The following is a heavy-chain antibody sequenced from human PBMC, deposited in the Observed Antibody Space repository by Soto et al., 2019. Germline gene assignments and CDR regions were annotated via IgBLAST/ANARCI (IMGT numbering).Heavy chain of an antibody. CDR1: GGTFSSYA. J-gene: IGHJ6*02. CDR2: IIPIFGTA. Sequence: SVKVSCKASGGTFSSYAISWVRQAPGQGLEWMGGIIPIFGTANYAQKFQGRVTITADESTSTAYMELSSLRSEDTAVYYCARFYYDSSSLREGAYYYYYGMDVWGQGTTVTVSS. CDR3: ARFYYDSSSLREGAYYYYYGMDV. V-gene: IGHV1-69*13. D-gene: IGHD3-22*01.